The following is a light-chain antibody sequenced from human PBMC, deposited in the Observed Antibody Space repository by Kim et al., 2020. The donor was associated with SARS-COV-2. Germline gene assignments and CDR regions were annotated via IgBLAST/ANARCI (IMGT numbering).Light chain of an antibody. CDR1: SSNIGNDG. J-gene: IGLJ2*01. CDR2: YDD. Sequence: QSVLTQPPSVSAAPRQRVTISCSPSSSNIGNDGINWYQHLPGKPPKLLIYYDDILNPGVSDRFSGSRSGTSASLAISGLQSEDEGDYYCAAWDDTLNGPVFGGGTQLTVL. CDR3: AAWDDTLNGPV. V-gene: IGLV1-36*01.